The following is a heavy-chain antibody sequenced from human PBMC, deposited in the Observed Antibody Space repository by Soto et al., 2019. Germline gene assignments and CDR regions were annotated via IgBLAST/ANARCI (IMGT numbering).Heavy chain of an antibody. J-gene: IGHJ4*02. V-gene: IGHV3-30*04. Sequence: QVQLVESGGGVVQPGRSLRLSCAASGFSFSDYAMHWVRQAPGKGLEWVALISYDGSNKYYADSVKGRFTISRDNSKNTLYLQMNSLRAEDTAVYYCAKDPPGGAMANYFDYWGQGTLVTVSS. CDR2: ISYDGSNK. D-gene: IGHD3-16*01. CDR1: GFSFSDYA. CDR3: AKDPPGGAMANYFDY.